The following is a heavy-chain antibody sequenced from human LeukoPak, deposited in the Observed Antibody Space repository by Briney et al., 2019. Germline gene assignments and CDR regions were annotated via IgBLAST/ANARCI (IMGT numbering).Heavy chain of an antibody. CDR3: ARDLYGDYFDY. Sequence: ASVKVSCKASGYTFSRYGMHWVRQAPGQRLEWMGWINAGNENTKYSQKFQGRVSITRDTSASTAYMELSSLTSEDTAVYYCARDLYGDYFDYWGQGALVTVSS. J-gene: IGHJ4*02. CDR1: GYTFSRYG. V-gene: IGHV1-3*01. D-gene: IGHD3-16*01. CDR2: INAGNENT.